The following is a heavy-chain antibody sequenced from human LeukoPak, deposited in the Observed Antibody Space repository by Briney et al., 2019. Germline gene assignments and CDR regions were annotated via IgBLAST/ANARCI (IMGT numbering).Heavy chain of an antibody. V-gene: IGHV3-48*02. CDR3: ARDKRLYNWFDP. CDR1: GFTFSIYG. J-gene: IGHJ5*02. CDR2: ISSSSSTI. Sequence: PGRSLRLSCAASGFTFSIYGMHWVRQAQGKGLEWVSYISSSSSTIYYADSVKGRFTISRDNAKNSLYLQMNSLRDEDTAVYYCARDKRLYNWFDPWGQGTLVTVSS.